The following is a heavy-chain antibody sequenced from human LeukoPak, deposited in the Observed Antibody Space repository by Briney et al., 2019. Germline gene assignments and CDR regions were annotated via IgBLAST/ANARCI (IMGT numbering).Heavy chain of an antibody. D-gene: IGHD2-15*01. J-gene: IGHJ4*02. Sequence: SETLSLTCTVSGSSINNYYWSWIRQPPGKGLEWIGYINYSGDTNYNPSLKSRVTISVDTSKNQFSLKLSSVTAADTAVYYCARGGEILYDYWGQGTLVTVSS. V-gene: IGHV4-59*01. CDR3: ARGGEILYDY. CDR2: INYSGDT. CDR1: GSSINNYY.